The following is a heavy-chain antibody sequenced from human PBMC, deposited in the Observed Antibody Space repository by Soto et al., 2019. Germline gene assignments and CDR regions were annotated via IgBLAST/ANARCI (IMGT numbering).Heavy chain of an antibody. CDR3: AAGIAVAGTGYYYYRMDV. D-gene: IGHD6-19*01. CDR1: GYTFTGYY. Sequence: AASVKVSCKASGYTFTGYYMHWVRQAPGQGLEWMGWINPNSGGTNYAQKFQGWVTMTRDTSISTAYMELSRLRSDDTAVYYCAAGIAVAGTGYYYYRMDVWGQGTTVTVSS. CDR2: INPNSGGT. J-gene: IGHJ6*02. V-gene: IGHV1-2*04.